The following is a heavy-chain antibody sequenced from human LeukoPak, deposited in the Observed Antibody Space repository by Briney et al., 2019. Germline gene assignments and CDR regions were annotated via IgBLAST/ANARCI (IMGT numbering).Heavy chain of an antibody. V-gene: IGHV3-15*01. J-gene: IGHJ4*02. D-gene: IGHD3-10*01. CDR3: STLWSGPEY. CDR1: GSNFNNAW. CDR2: IKSKSDGETT. Sequence: GGSLRLSCAVSGSNFNNAWMNWVRQAPGKGLECVGRIKSKSDGETTDYAGSVKGRFSISRDDSKNTLYLQMNSLKTEDTAVYYCSTLWSGPEYWGQGTLVTVSS.